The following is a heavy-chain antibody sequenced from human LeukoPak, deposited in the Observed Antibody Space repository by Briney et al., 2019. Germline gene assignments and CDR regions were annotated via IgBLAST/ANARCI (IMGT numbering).Heavy chain of an antibody. V-gene: IGHV4-34*01. D-gene: IGHD3-22*01. CDR2: INHSGST. Sequence: PSETLSLTCAVYGGSFSGYYWSWIRQPPGKGLEWIGEINHSGSTNYNPSLKSRLTISVDTSKNQFSLKLSSVTAADTAVYYCARGGPAPDSSGYYYFDYWGQGTLVTVS. CDR3: ARGGPAPDSSGYYYFDY. J-gene: IGHJ4*02. CDR1: GGSFSGYY.